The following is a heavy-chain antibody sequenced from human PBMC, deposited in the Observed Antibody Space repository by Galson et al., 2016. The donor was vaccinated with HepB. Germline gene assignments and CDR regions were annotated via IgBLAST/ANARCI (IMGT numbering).Heavy chain of an antibody. CDR2: IWSDGSRK. V-gene: IGHV3-33*01. CDR1: GFTFSTYG. CDR3: ARAGRGSMAGNYYFDY. J-gene: IGHJ4*02. Sequence: SLRLSCAASGFTFSTYGMHWVRQAPGKGLEWVAFIWSDGSRKYYGDSVKGRFTISRDDSKNTLSLQMNSLRADDTAVFYCARAGRGSMAGNYYFDYWGQGTLVSVSS. D-gene: IGHD5-24*01.